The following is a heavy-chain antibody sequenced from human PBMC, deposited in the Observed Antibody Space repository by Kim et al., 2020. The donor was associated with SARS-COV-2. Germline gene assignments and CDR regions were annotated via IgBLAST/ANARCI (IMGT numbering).Heavy chain of an antibody. Sequence: GGSLRLSCAASGFTFSSYGMHWVRQAPGKGLEWVAVIWYDGSNKYYADSVKGRFTISRDNSKNTLYLQMNSLRAEYTAVYYCARDPGRGSGSYYWGQGTLVTVSS. CDR2: IWYDGSNK. V-gene: IGHV3-33*01. D-gene: IGHD3-10*01. CDR3: ARDPGRGSGSYY. J-gene: IGHJ4*02. CDR1: GFTFSSYG.